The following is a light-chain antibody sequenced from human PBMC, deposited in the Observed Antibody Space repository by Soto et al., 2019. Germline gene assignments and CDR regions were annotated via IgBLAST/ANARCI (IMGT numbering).Light chain of an antibody. CDR2: AAS. CDR1: QSISSS. J-gene: IGKJ4*01. V-gene: IGKV1-39*01. Sequence: DIQVTQSPSSLSPSIGDRVTITCRASQSISSSLNWYQQKPGKAPNLLIYAASSLQSGVPSRFSGSGSGTDFTLTISSLQPEDFATYYCQQTYSTPPTFGGGTKVEIK. CDR3: QQTYSTPPT.